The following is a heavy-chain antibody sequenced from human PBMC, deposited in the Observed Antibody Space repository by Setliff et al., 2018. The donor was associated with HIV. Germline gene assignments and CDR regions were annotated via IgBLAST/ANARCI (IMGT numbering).Heavy chain of an antibody. CDR1: GGSISSGDYY. V-gene: IGHV4-31*03. D-gene: IGHD3-10*01. CDR2: IYYSGST. CDR3: VRERIGELLNWFDP. Sequence: SETLSLTCTVSGGSISSGDYYWTWIRQHPGKGLEWIGYIYYSGSTYYNPSLKSRVTVSVDTSKNQFSLKLSSVTAADTAVYYCVRERIGELLNWFDPWGQGTLVTVSS. J-gene: IGHJ5*02.